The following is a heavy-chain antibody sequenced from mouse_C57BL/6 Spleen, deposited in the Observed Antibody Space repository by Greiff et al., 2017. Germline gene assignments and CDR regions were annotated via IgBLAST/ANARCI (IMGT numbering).Heavy chain of an antibody. CDR1: GFNIKNTY. CDR3: AYCSGSSHCYIDG. Sequence: EVQLQQSVAELVRPGASVKLSCTASGFNIKNTYMHWVKQRPEHGLEWIGRLDPANGNTKYAPKFLGKATLTADTSSNTAYLELRSLTSEDTAIYYCAYCSGSSHCYIDGWGTGTTVTVSS. D-gene: IGHD1-1*01. J-gene: IGHJ1*03. CDR2: LDPANGNT. V-gene: IGHV14-3*01.